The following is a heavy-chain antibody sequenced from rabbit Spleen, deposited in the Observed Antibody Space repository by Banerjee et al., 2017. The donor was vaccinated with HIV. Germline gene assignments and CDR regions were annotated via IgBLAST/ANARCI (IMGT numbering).Heavy chain of an antibody. Sequence: QQLVESGGGLVKPGASLTLTCKASGFSFSSGYYMSWVRQAPGKGLEWIGCTGTGSGSTYYASWAKGRFTISKTSSSTVTLQMTSLTAADTATYFCASAYSDVYFNLWGQGTLVTV. J-gene: IGHJ4*01. CDR1: GFSFSSGYY. D-gene: IGHD6-1*01. CDR2: TGTGSGST. V-gene: IGHV1S40*01. CDR3: ASAYSDVYFNL.